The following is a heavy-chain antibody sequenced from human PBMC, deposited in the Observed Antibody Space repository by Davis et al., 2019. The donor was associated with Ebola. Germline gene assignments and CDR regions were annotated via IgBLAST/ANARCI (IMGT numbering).Heavy chain of an antibody. CDR1: GYTFTSYA. D-gene: IGHD3-22*01. CDR2: INAGNGNT. CDR3: ALHSSGYYYFDY. V-gene: IGHV1-3*01. Sequence: ASVKVSCKASGYTFTSYAMHWVRQAPGQRLEWMGWINAGNGNTKYSQKFQGRVTITRDTSASTAYMELSSLRSEDTAVYYCALHSSGYYYFDYWGQGTLVTVSS. J-gene: IGHJ4*02.